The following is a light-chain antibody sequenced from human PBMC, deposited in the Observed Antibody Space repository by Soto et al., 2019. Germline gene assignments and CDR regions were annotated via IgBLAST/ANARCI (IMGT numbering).Light chain of an antibody. J-gene: IGKJ1*01. CDR1: QSISSW. Sequence: DIQMTQSPSTLSASVGDRVTITCRASQSISSWLAWYQQKPGKAPKLLIYKASSLESGVPSRFIGIGSGTEFTLTISSLLPDDFATYYCQQYNTLWTFGQGTKVEIK. CDR2: KAS. V-gene: IGKV1-5*03. CDR3: QQYNTLWT.